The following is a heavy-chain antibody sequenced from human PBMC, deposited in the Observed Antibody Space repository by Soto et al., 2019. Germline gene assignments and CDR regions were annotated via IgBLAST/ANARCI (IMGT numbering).Heavy chain of an antibody. CDR1: GGTFSSYA. CDR2: IIPIFGTA. D-gene: IGHD3-22*01. Sequence: ASVKVSCKASGGTFSSYAISWVRQAPGQGLEWMGGIIPIFGTANYAQKFQGRVTITADESTSTAYMELSSLRSEDTAVYYCATYYYDSSGYSEVDAFDIWGQGTMVTVSS. J-gene: IGHJ3*02. CDR3: ATYYYDSSGYSEVDAFDI. V-gene: IGHV1-69*13.